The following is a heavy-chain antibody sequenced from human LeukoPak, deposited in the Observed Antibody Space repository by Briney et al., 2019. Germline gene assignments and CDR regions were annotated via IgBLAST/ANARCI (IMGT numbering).Heavy chain of an antibody. Sequence: SETLSLTCTVSGGSISSSSYYWGWIRQPPGKGLEWIGSICYSGSTYYHPSLKSRVTISVDTSKNQFSLKLSSVTAADTAVYYCATFGLLDFDYWGQGTLVTVSS. CDR3: ATFGLLDFDY. CDR2: ICYSGST. CDR1: GGSISSSSYY. J-gene: IGHJ4*02. D-gene: IGHD2-15*01. V-gene: IGHV4-39*01.